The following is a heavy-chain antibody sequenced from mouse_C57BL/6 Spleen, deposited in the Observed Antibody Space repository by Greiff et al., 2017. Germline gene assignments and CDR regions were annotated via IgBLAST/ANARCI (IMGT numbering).Heavy chain of an antibody. CDR3: APYYYGSSYAMDY. D-gene: IGHD1-1*01. J-gene: IGHJ4*01. V-gene: IGHV14-3*01. Sequence: EVKLQESVAELVRPGASVKLSCTASGFNIKNTYMHWVKQRPEQGLEWIGRIDPANGNTKYAPKFQGKATITADTSSNTAYLQLSSLTSEDTAIYYCAPYYYGSSYAMDYWGQGTSVTVSS. CDR1: GFNIKNTY. CDR2: IDPANGNT.